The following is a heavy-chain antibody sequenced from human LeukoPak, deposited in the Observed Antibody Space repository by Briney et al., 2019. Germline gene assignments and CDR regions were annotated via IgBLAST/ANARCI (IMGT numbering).Heavy chain of an antibody. Sequence: GGSLRLSCAASGFTFSQYWMSWVRQAPGKGLEWVANIKHDGSEKQDGSEKNYVDSVKGRFTISRDNAKNSLYLQMNSLRAEDTAVYYCARPPRQSYYFDYWGQGTLVTVSS. CDR2: IKHDGSEKQDGSEK. V-gene: IGHV3-7*01. CDR3: ARPPRQSYYFDY. CDR1: GFTFSQYW. J-gene: IGHJ4*02. D-gene: IGHD6-19*01.